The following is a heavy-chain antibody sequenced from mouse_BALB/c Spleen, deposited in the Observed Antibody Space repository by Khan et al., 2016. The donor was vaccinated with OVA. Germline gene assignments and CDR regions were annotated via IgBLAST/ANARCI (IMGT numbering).Heavy chain of an antibody. J-gene: IGHJ3*01. CDR2: INPSNGYT. CDR3: VREGAYHRNDGWFAY. Sequence: QMQLEESGAELARPGASVKMSCKASGYTFTSYTIHWIKLRPGQGLEWIGYINPSNGYTNYNQKFKDKATLTADKSSTTAYMELSSLTSDDSALYNCVREGAYHRNDGWFAYWGQGTLGTGSA. D-gene: IGHD2-14*01. V-gene: IGHV1-4*01. CDR1: GYTFTSYT.